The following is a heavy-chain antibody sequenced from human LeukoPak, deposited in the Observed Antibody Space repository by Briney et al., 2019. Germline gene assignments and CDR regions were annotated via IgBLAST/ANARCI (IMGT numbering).Heavy chain of an antibody. J-gene: IGHJ4*02. V-gene: IGHV3-43*02. CDR1: GFTFDDYA. CDR3: AKDMWRFGELDYDY. CDR2: VSGDGGST. Sequence: GGSLRLSCAASGFTFDDYAMHWVRQAPGKGLEWVSLVSGDGGSTYYADSVKGRFTISRDNSKNSLYLQMNSLRTEDTALYYCAKDMWRFGELDYDYWGQGTLVTVSS. D-gene: IGHD3-10*01.